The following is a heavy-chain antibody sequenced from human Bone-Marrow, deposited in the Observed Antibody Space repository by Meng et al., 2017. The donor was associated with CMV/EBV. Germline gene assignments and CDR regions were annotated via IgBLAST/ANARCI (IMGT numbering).Heavy chain of an antibody. CDR1: GFIFSRAE. D-gene: IGHD3-9*01. CDR3: ARSKALTLLDY. J-gene: IGHJ4*02. Sequence: GESLKISCEASGFIFSRAELAWVRQAPGKGLEWTSYISNSGTIYYADSVQGRFTISRDNDKNLIYLQINSLRAEDTAVYYCARSKALTLLDYWGRGTLVTVSS. CDR2: ISNSGTI. V-gene: IGHV3-48*03.